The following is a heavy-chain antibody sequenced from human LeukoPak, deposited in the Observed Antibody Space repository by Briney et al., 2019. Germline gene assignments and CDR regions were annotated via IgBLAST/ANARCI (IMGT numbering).Heavy chain of an antibody. D-gene: IGHD3-3*01. Sequence: SETLSLTCTVSGGSISSGGYYWSWIRQPPGKGLEWIGEINHSGSTNYNPSLKSRVTISVDTSKNQFSLKLSSVTAADTAVYYCARGAGFWSGSLFRYWGQGTLVTVSS. CDR1: GGSISSGGYY. CDR3: ARGAGFWSGSLFRY. V-gene: IGHV4-39*07. J-gene: IGHJ4*02. CDR2: INHSGST.